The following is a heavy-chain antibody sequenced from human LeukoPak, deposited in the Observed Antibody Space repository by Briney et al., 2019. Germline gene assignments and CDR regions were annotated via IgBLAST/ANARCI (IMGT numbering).Heavy chain of an antibody. V-gene: IGHV3-7*01. Sequence: GGSLRLSCAASGFTFSSYWMSWVRQAPGKGLEWVANIKQDGSEKYYVDSVKGRFTISRDNAKNSLYLQMNSLRAEDTAVYYCARDRVVVGGDAFDIWGQGTMVTVSS. CDR3: ARDRVVVGGDAFDI. J-gene: IGHJ3*02. CDR1: GFTFSSYW. D-gene: IGHD3-22*01. CDR2: IKQDGSEK.